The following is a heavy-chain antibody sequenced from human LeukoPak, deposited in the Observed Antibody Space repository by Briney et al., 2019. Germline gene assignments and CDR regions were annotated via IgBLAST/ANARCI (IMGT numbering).Heavy chain of an antibody. CDR2: INQDGSEK. V-gene: IGHV3-7*03. CDR3: AKSPHTYYYDSSDN. CDR1: GFTFSSYW. Sequence: GGSLRLSCAASGFTFSSYWMSWVRQAPGKGLEWVAYINQDGSEKNYADSVKGRFTVSRDNSKSTLYLQMNSLRAEDTAVYYCAKSPHTYYYDSSDNWGQGTLVTVSS. D-gene: IGHD3-22*01. J-gene: IGHJ4*02.